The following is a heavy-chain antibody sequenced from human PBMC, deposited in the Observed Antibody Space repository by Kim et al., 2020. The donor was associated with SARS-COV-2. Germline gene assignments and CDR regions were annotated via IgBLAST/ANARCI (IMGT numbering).Heavy chain of an antibody. CDR2: ISGSGGST. V-gene: IGHV3-23*01. CDR3: AKDRRYYDFWSGYYQPDYFDY. Sequence: GGSLRLSCAASGFTFSSYAMSWVRQAPGKGLEWVSAISGSGGSTYYADSVKGRFTISRDNSKNTLYLQMNSLRAEDTAVYYCAKDRRYYDFWSGYYQPDYFDYWGQGTLVTVSS. J-gene: IGHJ4*02. D-gene: IGHD3-3*01. CDR1: GFTFSSYA.